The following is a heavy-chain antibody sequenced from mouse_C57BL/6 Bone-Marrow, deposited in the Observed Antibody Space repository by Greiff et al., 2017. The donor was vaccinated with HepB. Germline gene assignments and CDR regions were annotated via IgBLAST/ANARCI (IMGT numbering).Heavy chain of an antibody. D-gene: IGHD1-1*01. CDR2: IHPNSGST. J-gene: IGHJ1*03. Sequence: QVQLQQPGAELVKPGASVKLSCKASGYTFTSYWMHWVKQRPGQGLEWIGMIHPNSGSTNYNEKFKSKATLTVDKSSSTAYMQLSSLTSEDSAVYYCAEAPTVVEAYWYFDVWGTGTTVTVSS. V-gene: IGHV1-64*01. CDR3: AEAPTVVEAYWYFDV. CDR1: GYTFTSYW.